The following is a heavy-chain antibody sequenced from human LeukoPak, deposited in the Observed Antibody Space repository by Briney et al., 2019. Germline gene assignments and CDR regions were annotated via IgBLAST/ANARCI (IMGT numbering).Heavy chain of an antibody. Sequence: GGSQRLSCAASGFTFSSYGMHWVRQAPGKELEWVAFIRYDGSNKYYADSVKGRFTISRDNSKNSLYLQMNSLRAEDTAVYYCARGGTYYDSSGSIPGYWGQGTLVTVSS. J-gene: IGHJ4*02. CDR1: GFTFSSYG. CDR2: IRYDGSNK. CDR3: ARGGTYYDSSGSIPGY. V-gene: IGHV3-30*02. D-gene: IGHD3-22*01.